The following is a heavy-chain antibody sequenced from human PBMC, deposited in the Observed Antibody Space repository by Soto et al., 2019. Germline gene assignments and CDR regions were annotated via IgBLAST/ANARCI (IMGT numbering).Heavy chain of an antibody. CDR1: GFTFSSYA. Sequence: GGSLRLSCAASGFTFSSYAMSWVRQAPGKGLEWVSAISGSGGSTYYADSVKGRFTISRDNSKNTLYLQMNSLRAEDTAVYYCAKDRRGSAAGIAAAAEYFQHWGQGTLVTVSS. CDR3: AKDRRGSAAGIAAAAEYFQH. D-gene: IGHD6-13*01. J-gene: IGHJ1*01. V-gene: IGHV3-23*01. CDR2: ISGSGGST.